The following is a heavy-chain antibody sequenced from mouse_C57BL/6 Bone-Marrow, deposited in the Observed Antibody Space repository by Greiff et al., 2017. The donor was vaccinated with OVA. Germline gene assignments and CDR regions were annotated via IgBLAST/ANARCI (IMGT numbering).Heavy chain of an antibody. CDR3: AVLYYFDY. CDR2: IYPSDSDT. J-gene: IGHJ2*01. Sequence: VQLQQSGAELVKPGASVTVSCKASGYTFTSSWMHWVKQRPGHGLEWIGRIYPSDSDTNYNQKFKGKATLTVDKSSSTAYLQLSSLTSEDSAVYYCAVLYYFDYWGQGTTLTVSS. CDR1: GYTFTSSW. V-gene: IGHV1-74*01.